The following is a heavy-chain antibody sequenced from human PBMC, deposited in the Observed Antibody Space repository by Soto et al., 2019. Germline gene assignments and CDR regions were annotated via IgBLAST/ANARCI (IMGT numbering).Heavy chain of an antibody. J-gene: IGHJ6*02. Sequence: PSETLSLTCTVSGGSISSYYWSWIRQPPGKGLEWIGYIYYSGSTNYNPSLKSRVTISVDTSKNQFSLKLSSVTAADTAVYYCARSGYSSGWYLYYYYGMDVWGQGTTVTV. V-gene: IGHV4-59*01. CDR1: GGSISSYY. CDR2: IYYSGST. D-gene: IGHD6-19*01. CDR3: ARSGYSSGWYLYYYYGMDV.